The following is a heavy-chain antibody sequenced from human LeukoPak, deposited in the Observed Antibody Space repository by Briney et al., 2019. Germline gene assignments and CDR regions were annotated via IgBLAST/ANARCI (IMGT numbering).Heavy chain of an antibody. CDR1: GGSFSGYY. D-gene: IGHD5-18*01. J-gene: IGHJ4*02. Sequence: SETLSLTCAVYGGSFSGYYWSWIRQPPGKGLEWIGEINHSGSTNCNPSLKSRVTISVDTSKNQFSLKLSSVTAADTAVYYCARRYSYGDFDYWGQGTLVTVSS. CDR3: ARRYSYGDFDY. CDR2: INHSGST. V-gene: IGHV4-34*01.